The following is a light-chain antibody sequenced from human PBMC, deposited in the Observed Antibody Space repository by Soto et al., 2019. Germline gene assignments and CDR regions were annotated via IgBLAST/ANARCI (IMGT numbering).Light chain of an antibody. CDR3: QQYGSSPRT. Sequence: EMVMTQSPATLSVSPGERATLSCRASQSVSSNLAWYQQKPGQAPRLLIDGASSRATGIPDRVSGSGSGTDFTLTISRLEPEDFAVDYCQQYGSSPRTFGQGTRVDIK. J-gene: IGKJ1*01. CDR1: QSVSSN. CDR2: GAS. V-gene: IGKV3-20*01.